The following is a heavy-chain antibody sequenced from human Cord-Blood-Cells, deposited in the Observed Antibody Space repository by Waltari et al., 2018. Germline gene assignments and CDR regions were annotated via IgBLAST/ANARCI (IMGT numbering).Heavy chain of an antibody. D-gene: IGHD6-19*01. V-gene: IGHV3-48*02. CDR3: ARGGLRIAVADSPDAFDI. CDR2: ISSSSSTI. CDR1: GFTFSSYS. J-gene: IGHJ3*02. Sequence: EVQLVESGGGLVQPGGSLRLSCAASGFTFSSYSMNWVRQAPGKGMEWVSYISSSSSTIYYADSVKGRFTISRDNAKNSLYLQMNSLRDEDTAVYYCARGGLRIAVADSPDAFDIWGQGTMVTVSS.